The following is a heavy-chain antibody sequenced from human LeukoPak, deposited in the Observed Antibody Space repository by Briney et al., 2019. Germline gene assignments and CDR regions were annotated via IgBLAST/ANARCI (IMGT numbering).Heavy chain of an antibody. CDR3: AKVGWRGINYYYYYGMDV. J-gene: IGHJ6*04. V-gene: IGHV3-30*18. CDR1: GFTFSSYG. CDR2: ISYDGSNK. Sequence: GRSLRLSCAASGFTFSSYGMHWVRQAPGKGLEWVAVISYDGSNKYYADSVKGRFTISRDSSKNTLYLQMNSLRAEDTAVYYCAKVGWRGINYYYYYGMDVWGKGTTVTVSS. D-gene: IGHD2-15*01.